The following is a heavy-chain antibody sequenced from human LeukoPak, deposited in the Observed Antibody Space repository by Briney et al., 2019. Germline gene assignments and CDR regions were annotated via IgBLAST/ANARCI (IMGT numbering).Heavy chain of an antibody. CDR3: ARRLLWFGELSLFDY. D-gene: IGHD3-10*01. Sequence: ASVKVSCKASGYTFTSYGIRWVRQAPGQGLEWMGWISAYNGNTNYAQKLQGRVTMTTDTSTSTAYMELRSLRSDDTAVYYCARRLLWFGELSLFDYWGQGTLVTVSS. CDR2: ISAYNGNT. V-gene: IGHV1-18*04. CDR1: GYTFTSYG. J-gene: IGHJ4*02.